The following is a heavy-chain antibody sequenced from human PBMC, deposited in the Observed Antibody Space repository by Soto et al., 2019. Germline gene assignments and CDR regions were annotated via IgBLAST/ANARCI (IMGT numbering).Heavy chain of an antibody. CDR2: IYYSVST. D-gene: IGHD6-13*01. Sequence: SETLSLTCTVSGGSISSYYWSWIRQPPGKGLEWIGYIYYSVSTNYNPSLKSRVTISEDTSKNQFSLKLSSVTAADTAVYYCAKTHFNSSSSVYDAFDIWGQGTMVTVSS. CDR1: GGSISSYY. V-gene: IGHV4-59*01. CDR3: AKTHFNSSSSVYDAFDI. J-gene: IGHJ3*02.